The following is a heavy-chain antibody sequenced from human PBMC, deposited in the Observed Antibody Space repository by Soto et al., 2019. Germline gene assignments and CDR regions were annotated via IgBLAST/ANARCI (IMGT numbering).Heavy chain of an antibody. CDR2: ISADISYT. CDR1: GFDFINNA. J-gene: IGHJ3*02. Sequence: EMQLLESGGGLVQPGGSLRLSCTASGFDFINNAIAWVRQAPGKGLEWVSTISADISYTYYADSVKGRFTISRDNSKNTVYLQMNSLRADDTAVYYCANQNTAKRAFDIWGPRDNGHRLF. CDR3: ANQNTAKRAFDI. V-gene: IGHV3-23*01. D-gene: IGHD2-21*02.